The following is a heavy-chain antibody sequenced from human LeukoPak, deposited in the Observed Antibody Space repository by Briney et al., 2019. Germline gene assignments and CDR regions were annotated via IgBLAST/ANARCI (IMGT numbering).Heavy chain of an antibody. D-gene: IGHD3-10*01. Sequence: GGSLRLSCAASGFTFSSYAMSWVRQAPGEGLEWVSAISGSGGSTYYADSVKGRFTISRDNSKNTLYLQMNSLRAEDTAVYYCAKHPYGSGSPGPNYYFDYWGQGTLVTVSS. CDR3: AKHPYGSGSPGPNYYFDY. CDR1: GFTFSSYA. V-gene: IGHV3-23*01. CDR2: ISGSGGST. J-gene: IGHJ4*02.